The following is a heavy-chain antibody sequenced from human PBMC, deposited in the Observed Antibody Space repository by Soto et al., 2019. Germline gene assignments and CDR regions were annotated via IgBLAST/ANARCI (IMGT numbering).Heavy chain of an antibody. D-gene: IGHD1-26*01. Sequence: QLKLVESGGGVVQPGRSLRLSCAASGFTFSSYGMHWVRQAPGKGLEWVAIVWYDGSRQYYTDSLKGRFTISRDNSKNMVYLQMNSLRAEDTAVYYCSRGGLAADAIDTWGQGTLVNVSS. V-gene: IGHV3-33*01. CDR1: GFTFSSYG. CDR3: SRGGLAADAIDT. CDR2: VWYDGSRQ. J-gene: IGHJ4*02.